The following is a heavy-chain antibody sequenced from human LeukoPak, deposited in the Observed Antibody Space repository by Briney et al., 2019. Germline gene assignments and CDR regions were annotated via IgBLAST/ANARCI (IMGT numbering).Heavy chain of an antibody. CDR3: ASGSSGRYFLYFEY. Sequence: GGSLRLSCAASGFTFSSYWMGWVRQAPGKGQEWVASIKQDGAEKHYVDSVKGRFTISRDNAGNSLYLQMNSLRVEDTAVYYCASGSSGRYFLYFEYWGQGTLVTVSS. V-gene: IGHV3-7*01. J-gene: IGHJ4*02. CDR2: IKQDGAEK. CDR1: GFTFSSYW. D-gene: IGHD6-19*01.